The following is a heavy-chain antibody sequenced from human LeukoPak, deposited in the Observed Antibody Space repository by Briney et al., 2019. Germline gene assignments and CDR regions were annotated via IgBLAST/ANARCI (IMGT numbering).Heavy chain of an antibody. CDR1: GYTFSDYY. V-gene: IGHV1-2*02. D-gene: IGHD2-15*01. Sequence: ASVTVSCTASGYTFSDYYIHWVRQAPGQGHEWMGWINPNGGGTHYAQQFLGRVTMTRDTSTSTVYMELSSLRSEYTAVYYCARDGSGGSGDYWGQGALVAVSS. CDR3: ARDGSGGSGDY. CDR2: INPNGGGT. J-gene: IGHJ4*02.